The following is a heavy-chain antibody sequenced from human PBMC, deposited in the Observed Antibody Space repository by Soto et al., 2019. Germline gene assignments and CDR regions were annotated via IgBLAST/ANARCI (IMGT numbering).Heavy chain of an antibody. J-gene: IGHJ1*01. V-gene: IGHV1-8*01. CDR3: ARGRVRSNVYDRASYMAH. CDR1: GYPFTSYH. Sequence: ASVKVSCKPSGYPFTSYHVNWVRQDPGQGLEWMGWMNPDSGRTDYALKFEGRLTMPRNTSPSTAYLELPSRTSEHTAMYYWARGRVRSNVYDRASYMAHGGQG. CDR2: MNPDSGRT. D-gene: IGHD3-10*01.